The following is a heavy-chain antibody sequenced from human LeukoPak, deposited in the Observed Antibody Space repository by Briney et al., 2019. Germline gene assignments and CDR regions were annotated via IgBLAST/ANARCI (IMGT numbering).Heavy chain of an antibody. CDR1: GYTFTSYD. J-gene: IGHJ4*02. V-gene: IGHV1-8*03. Sequence: ASVKVSCKASGYTFTSYDINWVRQATGQGLEWMGWMNPNSGNTGYAQKFQGRVTITRNTSISTAYMELSSLRSEDTAVYYCARGGGYCSSTSCSSHAYYFDYWGQGTLVTVSS. D-gene: IGHD2-2*03. CDR2: MNPNSGNT. CDR3: ARGGGYCSSTSCSSHAYYFDY.